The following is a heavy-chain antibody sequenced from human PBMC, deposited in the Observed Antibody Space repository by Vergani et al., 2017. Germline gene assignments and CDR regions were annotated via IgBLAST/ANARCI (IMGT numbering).Heavy chain of an antibody. V-gene: IGHV4-59*01. Sequence: QVQLQESGPGLVKPSETLSLTCTVSGGSISSYYWSWIRQPPGKGLEWIGYIYYSGSTHYNPSLKSRVTISVDTSKNQFSLKLSSVTAADTAVYYCARFLLWFGDRGWFDPWGQGTLVTVSS. J-gene: IGHJ5*02. CDR3: ARFLLWFGDRGWFDP. CDR2: IYYSGST. CDR1: GGSISSYY. D-gene: IGHD3-10*01.